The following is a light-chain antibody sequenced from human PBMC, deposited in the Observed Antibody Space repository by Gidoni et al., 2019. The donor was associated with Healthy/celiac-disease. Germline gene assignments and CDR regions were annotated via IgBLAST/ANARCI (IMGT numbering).Light chain of an antibody. CDR3: QAWDSSTAVV. CDR1: KLGDKY. V-gene: IGLV3-1*01. Sequence: SYALTQPPSVPVSPGQTASIPCSGDKLGDKYACWYQQKPGQSPVLVIYQDSKRPSGVPERFSGSNSGNTATLTISGTQAMDEADYYCQAWDSSTAVVFGGGTKLTVL. CDR2: QDS. J-gene: IGLJ2*01.